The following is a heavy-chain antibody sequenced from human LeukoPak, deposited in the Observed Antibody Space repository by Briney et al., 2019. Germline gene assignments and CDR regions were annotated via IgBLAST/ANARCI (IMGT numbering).Heavy chain of an antibody. Sequence: QAGGSLRLSCAASGFTFSSYGMHWVRQAPGKGLEWVAVIWYDGSNKYYADSVKGRFTISRDNSKNTLYLQMNSLRADDTALYYCVRDVAPSGQYYFDYWGQGALVTVSS. CDR1: GFTFSSYG. D-gene: IGHD6-19*01. V-gene: IGHV3-33*01. CDR3: VRDVAPSGQYYFDY. J-gene: IGHJ4*02. CDR2: IWYDGSNK.